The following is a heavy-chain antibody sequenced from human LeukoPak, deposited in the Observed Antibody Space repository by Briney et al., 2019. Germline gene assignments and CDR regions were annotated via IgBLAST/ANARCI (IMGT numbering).Heavy chain of an antibody. CDR2: IYTTGAT. CDR1: GGSMRNYF. CDR3: ARQDYAASYYFLDY. Sequence: PSETLSLTCTVSGGSMRNYFWGWVRQPAGKGLEWIGRIYTTGATFYNPSLKTRLTMSIDTSKNQFSLRLTSVVAADTAVYYCARQDYAASYYFLDYWSQGTLVTVSS. D-gene: IGHD4/OR15-4a*01. V-gene: IGHV4-4*07. J-gene: IGHJ4*02.